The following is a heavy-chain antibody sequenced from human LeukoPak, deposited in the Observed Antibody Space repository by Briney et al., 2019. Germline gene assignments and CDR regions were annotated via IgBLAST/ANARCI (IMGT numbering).Heavy chain of an antibody. D-gene: IGHD3-10*01. Sequence: GASVKVSCKASGGTFSSYAISWVRQAAGQGLEWMGVIIPIFGTANYAQKFQGRVTITADESTSTAYMELSSLRSEDTAVYYCARAPAGSYYQNYYYYMDVWGKGTTVTVSS. V-gene: IGHV1-69*13. J-gene: IGHJ6*03. CDR3: ARAPAGSYYQNYYYYMDV. CDR2: IIPIFGTA. CDR1: GGTFSSYA.